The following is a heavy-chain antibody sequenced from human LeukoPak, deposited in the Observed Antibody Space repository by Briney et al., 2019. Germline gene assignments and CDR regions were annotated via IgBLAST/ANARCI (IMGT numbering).Heavy chain of an antibody. CDR1: GGSISSSSYY. J-gene: IGHJ4*02. V-gene: IGHV4-39*07. Sequence: SETLSLTCTVSGGSISSSSYYWGWIRQPPGKGLEWIGSIYYSGSTYYNPSLKSRVTISVDTSKNQFSLKLSSVTAADTAVYYCASDSVELREIDYWGQGTLVTVSS. CDR2: IYYSGST. D-gene: IGHD1-7*01. CDR3: ASDSVELREIDY.